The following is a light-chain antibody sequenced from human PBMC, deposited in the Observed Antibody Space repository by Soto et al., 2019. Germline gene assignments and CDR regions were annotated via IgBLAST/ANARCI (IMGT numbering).Light chain of an antibody. CDR1: QSISSW. J-gene: IGKJ1*01. V-gene: IGKV1-5*03. CDR3: QQYNSYRT. CDR2: KAS. Sequence: DIPMTQSTSTLSASVGDRITITCRASQSISSWLAWYQQKPGKAPKLLIYKASSLESGVPSRFSGSGSGTEFTLTISSLQPDDFATYYCQQYNSYRTFGQGTKVDIK.